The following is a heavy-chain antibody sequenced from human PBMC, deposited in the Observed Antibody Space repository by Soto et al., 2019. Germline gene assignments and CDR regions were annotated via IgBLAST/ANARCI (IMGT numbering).Heavy chain of an antibody. J-gene: IGHJ4*02. CDR3: ARGVRGYSYATPDY. CDR1: GFTFSSYA. D-gene: IGHD5-18*01. V-gene: IGHV3-30-3*01. CDR2: ISYDGSNK. Sequence: QVQLVESGGGVVQPGRFLRLSCAASGFTFSSYAMHWVRQAPGKGLEWVAVISYDGSNKYYADSVKGRFTISRDNSKNTLYLQMNSLRAEDTAVYYCARGVRGYSYATPDYWGQGTLVTVSS.